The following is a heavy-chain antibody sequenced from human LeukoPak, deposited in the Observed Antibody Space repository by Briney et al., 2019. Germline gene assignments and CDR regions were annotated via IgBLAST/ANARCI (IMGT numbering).Heavy chain of an antibody. J-gene: IGHJ4*02. V-gene: IGHV3-33*01. D-gene: IGHD6-19*01. Sequence: ESGGSLRLSCAASGFTFSSYGMHWVRQAPGKGLEWVAVIWYDGSNKYYADSVKGRFTISRDNSKNTLYLQMSSLRAEDTAVYYCARLGIAVAGSFDYWGQGTLVTVSS. CDR1: GFTFSSYG. CDR3: ARLGIAVAGSFDY. CDR2: IWYDGSNK.